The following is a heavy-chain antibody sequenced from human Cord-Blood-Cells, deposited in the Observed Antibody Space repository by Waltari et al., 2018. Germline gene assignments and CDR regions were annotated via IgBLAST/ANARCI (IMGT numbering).Heavy chain of an antibody. D-gene: IGHD3-10*01. J-gene: IGHJ4*02. CDR1: GYTLTELS. CDR2: CDPEDGET. CDR3: ATAPPMVRGVIKYYFDY. V-gene: IGHV1-24*01. Sequence: QVQLVQSGAEVKKPGASVKVSCKVSGYTLTELSMHWVRQAPGKGLEWMGGCDPEDGETIYAQKFQGRVTMTEDTSTDTAYMELSSLRSEDTAVYYCATAPPMVRGVIKYYFDYWGQGTLVTVSS.